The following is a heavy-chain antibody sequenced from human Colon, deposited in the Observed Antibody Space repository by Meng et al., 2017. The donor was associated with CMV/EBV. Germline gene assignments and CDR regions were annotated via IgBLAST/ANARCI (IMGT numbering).Heavy chain of an antibody. CDR2: QYSGGTT. CDR3: AGRGRGSFAF. J-gene: IGHJ4*02. V-gene: IGHV4-31*03. D-gene: IGHD3-10*01. Sequence: TCNVSGASLNVGGYYWTWIRQHPEKGLEWIGYQYSGGTTYYNPSLTSRATISMDTSKGHFSLRLRSVTASDTAVYYCAGRGRGSFAFWGQGILVTVSS. CDR1: GASLNVGGYY.